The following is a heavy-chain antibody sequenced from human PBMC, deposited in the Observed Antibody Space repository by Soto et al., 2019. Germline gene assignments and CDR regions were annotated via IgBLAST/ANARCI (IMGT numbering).Heavy chain of an antibody. CDR3: VVVVPAAIAGYYGMDV. Sequence: GSLRLSCAASGFTFSGSAMHWVRQASGKGLEWVGRIRSKANSYATAYAASVKGRFTISRDDSKNTAYLQMNSLKAEDTAVYYCVVVVPAAIAGYYGMDVWGQGTTVTVSS. D-gene: IGHD2-2*02. CDR1: GFTFSGSA. CDR2: IRSKANSYAT. J-gene: IGHJ6*02. V-gene: IGHV3-73*01.